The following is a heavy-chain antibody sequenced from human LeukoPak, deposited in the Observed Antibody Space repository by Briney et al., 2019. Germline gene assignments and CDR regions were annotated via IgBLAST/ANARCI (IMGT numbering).Heavy chain of an antibody. D-gene: IGHD4-17*01. CDR2: IYYSGST. CDR3: ARDHYGDSPFDY. CDR1: GVSISSGDYY. Sequence: SETLSLTCTVSGVSISSGDYYWSWVRQPPGKGLEWIGYIYYSGSTYYNPSLKSRVTISVDTSKNQFSLKLSSVTAADTAVYYCARDHYGDSPFDYWGQGTLVTVSS. V-gene: IGHV4-30-4*01. J-gene: IGHJ4*02.